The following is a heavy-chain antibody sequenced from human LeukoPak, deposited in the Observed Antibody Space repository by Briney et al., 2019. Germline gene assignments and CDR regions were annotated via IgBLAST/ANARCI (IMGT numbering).Heavy chain of an antibody. CDR2: ISSSGSTI. J-gene: IGHJ6*03. Sequence: GGSLRLSCAASGFTFSSYEMNWVRQAPGKGLEWVSYISSSGSTIYYADSVKGRFTISRDNAKNSLYLQMNSLRAEDTAVYYCARDEYSSSLAGGEYYMDVWGKGTTVTVSS. CDR1: GFTFSSYE. V-gene: IGHV3-48*03. CDR3: ARDEYSSSLAGGEYYMDV. D-gene: IGHD6-6*01.